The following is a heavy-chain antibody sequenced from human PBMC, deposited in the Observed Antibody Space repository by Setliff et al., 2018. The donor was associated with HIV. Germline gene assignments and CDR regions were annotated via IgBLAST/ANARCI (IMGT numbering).Heavy chain of an antibody. V-gene: IGHV1-2*02. CDR3: ARDYIHVFDI. CDR1: GYTLTELS. J-gene: IGHJ3*02. CDR2: INPNSGAT. Sequence: GASVKVSCKVSGYTLTELSMHWVRQAPGQGLEWMGWINPNSGATDYAQNFLGRVTMARDTSINTAYVEVNGLKSDDTAVYYCARDYIHVFDIWGQGTMVTVSS.